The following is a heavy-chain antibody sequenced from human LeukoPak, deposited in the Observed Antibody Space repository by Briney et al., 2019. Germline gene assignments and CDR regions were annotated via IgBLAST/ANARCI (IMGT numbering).Heavy chain of an antibody. Sequence: PGRSLTLSCEASGFSFSESYMSWIRQAPGKGLQWVAYISGSGSSIYYADSVRGRFTVSRDNARNSLYLHMNSLKADDTAVYYCARGKRRFDYWGQGTLVTVSS. CDR1: GFSFSESY. V-gene: IGHV3-11*01. CDR3: ARGKRRFDY. J-gene: IGHJ4*02. CDR2: ISGSGSSI.